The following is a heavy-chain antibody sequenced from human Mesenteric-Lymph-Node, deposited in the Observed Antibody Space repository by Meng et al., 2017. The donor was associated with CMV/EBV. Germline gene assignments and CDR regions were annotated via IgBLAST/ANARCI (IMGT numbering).Heavy chain of an antibody. CDR1: GYTFTGYY. V-gene: IGHV1-2*02. CDR3: ARYCTTTTCLGGFDY. Sequence: ASVKVSCKASGYTFTGYYIHWVRQAPGQGLEWMGWINPNSGGTNYAQKFQGRVTMTRDTSISTVYMELSRLRSDDTAVYYYARYCTTTTCLGGFDYWGQGTLVTVSS. CDR2: INPNSGGT. J-gene: IGHJ4*02. D-gene: IGHD2-2*01.